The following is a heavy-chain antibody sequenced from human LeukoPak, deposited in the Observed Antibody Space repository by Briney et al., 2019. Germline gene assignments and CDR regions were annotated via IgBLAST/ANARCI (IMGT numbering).Heavy chain of an antibody. CDR1: GFTFSIYN. V-gene: IGHV3-48*02. CDR2: ISGDNYSF. Sequence: GGSLRLSCAASGFTFSIYNMVWVRQAPGKGLEWVAYISGDNYSFSYGDSVRGRFTVSRDNGKDSLYLQMTSLTDDDTAVYYCARGAAYDTLGYWGQGTLLIVSS. J-gene: IGHJ4*02. CDR3: ARGAAYDTLGY. D-gene: IGHD3-22*01.